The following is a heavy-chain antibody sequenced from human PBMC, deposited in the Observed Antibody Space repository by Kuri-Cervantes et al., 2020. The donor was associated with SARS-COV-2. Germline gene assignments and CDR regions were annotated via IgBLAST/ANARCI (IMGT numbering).Heavy chain of an antibody. Sequence: GGSLRLSCAASGFTFSSYDMHWVRQATGKGLEWVSAIGTAGDPYYPGSVKGRFTISRENAKNSLYLQMNSLRAGDTAVYYCARDSLHSSSWNYYYYGMDVWGQGTTVTVSS. D-gene: IGHD6-13*01. J-gene: IGHJ6*02. CDR1: GFTFSSYD. CDR3: ARDSLHSSSWNYYYYGMDV. V-gene: IGHV3-13*05. CDR2: IGTAGDP.